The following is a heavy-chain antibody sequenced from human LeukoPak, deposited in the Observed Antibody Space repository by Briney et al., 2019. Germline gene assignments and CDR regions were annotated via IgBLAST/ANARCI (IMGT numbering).Heavy chain of an antibody. CDR3: ARDLYSSRTNDAFVI. V-gene: IGHV4-39*07. D-gene: IGHD6-13*01. J-gene: IGHJ3*02. CDR1: GGSIAIRNYY. CDR2: VYSSGSV. Sequence: SETLSLTCAVSGGSIAIRNYYWAWIRQSPGRGLEWLGSVYSSGSVYYNPSLKSRVTISVDKSKNQFSLKLSAVPAADTAVYYCARDLYSSRTNDAFVIWGQGTMVTVSS.